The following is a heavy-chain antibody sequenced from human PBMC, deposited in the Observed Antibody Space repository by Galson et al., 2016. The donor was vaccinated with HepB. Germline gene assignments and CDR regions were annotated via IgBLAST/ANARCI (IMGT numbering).Heavy chain of an antibody. Sequence: CAISGDSVSSNSATWNWIRQSPSRGLEWLGRTYYRSKWYNDYALSAESRITINPDTSKNQFSLQLNSVTPEDTAVYYCARVRSGYSGYANPYYYGMDVWGQGTTVTVSS. V-gene: IGHV6-1*01. CDR3: ARVRSGYSGYANPYYYGMDV. CDR1: GDSVSSNSAT. D-gene: IGHD5-12*01. CDR2: TYYRSKWYN. J-gene: IGHJ6*02.